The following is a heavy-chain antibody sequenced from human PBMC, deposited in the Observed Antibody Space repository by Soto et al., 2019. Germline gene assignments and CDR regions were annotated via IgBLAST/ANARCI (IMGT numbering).Heavy chain of an antibody. CDR2: IIPIFGTA. D-gene: IGHD2-2*01. J-gene: IGHJ4*02. Sequence: QVQLVQSGAEVKKPGSSVKVSCKASGGTFSSYAISWVRQAPGQGLEWMGGIIPIFGTANYAQKFQGRVTITADKSTITAYMELSSLRSEDTAVYYCARGPVPAAMVAVALGYWGQGTLVTVSS. CDR3: ARGPVPAAMVAVALGY. CDR1: GGTFSSYA. V-gene: IGHV1-69*06.